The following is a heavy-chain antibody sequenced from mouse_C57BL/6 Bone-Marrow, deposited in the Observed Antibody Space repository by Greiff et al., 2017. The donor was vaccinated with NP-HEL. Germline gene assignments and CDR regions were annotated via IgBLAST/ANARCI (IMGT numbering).Heavy chain of an antibody. V-gene: IGHV14-4*01. D-gene: IGHD1-1*01. CDR3: TGRYGAGYFDV. J-gene: IGHJ1*03. CDR2: IDPENGDT. Sequence: VQLQQSGAELVRPGASVKLSCTASGFNIKDDYMHWVKQRPEQGLEWIGWIDPENGDTEYASKFQGKATITADTSSNTAYLQLSSLTSEDTAVCYCTGRYGAGYFDVWGTGTTVTVSS. CDR1: GFNIKDDY.